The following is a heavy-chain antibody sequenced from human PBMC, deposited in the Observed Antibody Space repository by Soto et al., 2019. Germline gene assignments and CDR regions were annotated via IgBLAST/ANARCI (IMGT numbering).Heavy chain of an antibody. CDR3: AKERTAERELHHFDY. CDR2: ISGSGGST. CDR1: GFTFSTYA. D-gene: IGHD1-26*01. Sequence: PGGSLRLSCAASGFTFSTYAMTWVRQAPGKGLEWVSTISGSGGSTYYADSVKGRFTISRDRSDNMLHLQMNSLRAEDTAIYYCAKERTAERELHHFDYWGQGTLVTSPQ. J-gene: IGHJ4*02. V-gene: IGHV3-23*01.